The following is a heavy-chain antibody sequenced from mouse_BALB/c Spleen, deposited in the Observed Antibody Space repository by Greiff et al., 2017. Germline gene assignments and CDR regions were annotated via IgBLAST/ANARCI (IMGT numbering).Heavy chain of an antibody. J-gene: IGHJ4*01. V-gene: IGHV1-31*01. D-gene: IGHD4-1*01. CDR3: ARAGKGEMDY. CDR1: GYSFTGYY. CDR2: INPYNGAT. Sequence: EVQLQQSGPELVKPGASVKISCKASGYSFTGYYMHWVKQSHVKSLEWIGRINPYNGATSYNQNFKDKTSLTVDKSSSTAYMELHSLTSEDSAVYYCARAGKGEMDYWGQGTSVTVSS.